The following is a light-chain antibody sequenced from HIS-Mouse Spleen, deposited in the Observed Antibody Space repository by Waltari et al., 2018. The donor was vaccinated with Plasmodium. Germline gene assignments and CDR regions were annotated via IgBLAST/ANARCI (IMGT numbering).Light chain of an antibody. V-gene: IGLV4-69*01. Sequence: QLVLTQPPSASASLGASLKLTRNLSSGPSSSAIAWHLQHPEKGPRYLMKLNSDGSHSKGDGIPDRFSGSSSGAERYLTISSLQSEDEADYYCQTWGTGMGVFGGGTKLTVL. CDR1: SGPSSSA. CDR3: QTWGTGMGV. CDR2: LNSDGSH. J-gene: IGLJ2*01.